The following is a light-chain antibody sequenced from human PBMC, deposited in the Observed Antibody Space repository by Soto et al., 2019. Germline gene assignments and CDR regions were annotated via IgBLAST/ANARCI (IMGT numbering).Light chain of an antibody. CDR3: QQYKTYPWT. J-gene: IGKJ1*01. CDR2: DAS. Sequence: DIQMAQSPSTLSASVGGRVTITCRASQSIRRRLAWYQQKPGKAPNLLIYDASSLESGVPSRFSGGGSGTEFTLTISSLQPEDFATYYCQQYKTYPWTFGQGTKVELK. CDR1: QSIRRR. V-gene: IGKV1-5*01.